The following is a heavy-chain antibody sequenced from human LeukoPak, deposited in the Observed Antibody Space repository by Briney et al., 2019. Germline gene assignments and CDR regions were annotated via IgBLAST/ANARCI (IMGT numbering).Heavy chain of an antibody. D-gene: IGHD3-22*01. Sequence: GGSLRLSCAASGFTFSSYSMNWVRQAPGKGLEWVSSISSSSRYIYYADSVKGRFTISRDNAKNSLYLQMNSLRAEDTAVYYCARAYYYDSSGYFSVPVFDPWGQGTLVTVSS. CDR2: ISSSSRYI. J-gene: IGHJ5*02. CDR1: GFTFSSYS. V-gene: IGHV3-21*01. CDR3: ARAYYYDSSGYFSVPVFDP.